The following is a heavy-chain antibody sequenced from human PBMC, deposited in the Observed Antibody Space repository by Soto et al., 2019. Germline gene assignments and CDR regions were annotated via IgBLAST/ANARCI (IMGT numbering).Heavy chain of an antibody. J-gene: IGHJ5*02. CDR1: GFSLSTSGVG. CDR3: AHRLPGLCISTSCYNWFDP. D-gene: IGHD2-2*01. V-gene: IGHV2-5*02. Sequence: QITLKESGPTLVKPTQTLTLTCTFSGFSLSTSGVGVGWIRQPPGKALEWLALIYWDDDKRYSPSLKGRLTITKDNSKNQVVLTMTNMDPVDTATYYCAHRLPGLCISTSCYNWFDPWGQGTLVTVSS. CDR2: IYWDDDK.